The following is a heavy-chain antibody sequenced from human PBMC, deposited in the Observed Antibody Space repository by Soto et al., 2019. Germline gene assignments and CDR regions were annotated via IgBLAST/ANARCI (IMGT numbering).Heavy chain of an antibody. CDR3: AKDLRRRVVTAPMGY. Sequence: QVQLVESGGGVVQPGRSLRLSCAASGFTFSSYGMHWVRQAPGKGLEWVAVISYDGSNKYYADSVKCRFTISRDNSKNTLYLQMNSLRAEDTAVYYCAKDLRRRVVTAPMGYWGQGTLVTVSS. CDR1: GFTFSSYG. V-gene: IGHV3-30*18. J-gene: IGHJ4*02. CDR2: ISYDGSNK. D-gene: IGHD2-21*02.